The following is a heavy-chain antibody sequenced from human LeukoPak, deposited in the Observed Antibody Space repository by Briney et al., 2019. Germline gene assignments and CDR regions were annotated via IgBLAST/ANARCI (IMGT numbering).Heavy chain of an antibody. CDR3: ARFLVVLDY. CDR1: GGSISSGGYS. CDR2: IYYSGST. V-gene: IGHV4-30-4*07. J-gene: IGHJ4*02. D-gene: IGHD3-22*01. Sequence: PSETLSLTCAVSGGSISSGGYSWSWIRQPPGKGLEWIGYIYYSGSTYYNPSLKSRVTISVDTSKNQFSLKLSSVTAADTAVYYCARFLVVLDYWGQGTLVTVSS.